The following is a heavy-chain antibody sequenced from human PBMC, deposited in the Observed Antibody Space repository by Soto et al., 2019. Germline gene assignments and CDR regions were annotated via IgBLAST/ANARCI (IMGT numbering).Heavy chain of an antibody. CDR1: GFNFKKFA. V-gene: IGHV3-23*01. Sequence: SLRLSCEASGFNFKKFAMGWVRQAPGEGLEWVSGISCCGGSTLYADSVKGRFSLARDDSKNTLSLQLNSLRVEDTAHYYCAKADGEQWLIPHLDNWGQGTQVTVSS. CDR3: AKADGEQWLIPHLDN. CDR2: ISCCGGST. D-gene: IGHD6-19*01. J-gene: IGHJ1*01.